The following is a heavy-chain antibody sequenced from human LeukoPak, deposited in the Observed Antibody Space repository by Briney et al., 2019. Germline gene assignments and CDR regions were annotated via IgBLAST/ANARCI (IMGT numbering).Heavy chain of an antibody. J-gene: IGHJ4*02. CDR2: IYYSGST. D-gene: IGHD3-16*02. CDR3: ARHGWTEYDYVWGSYRPVGGFDY. Sequence: SETLSLTCAVYGGSFSSYYWSWIRQPPGKGLEWIGYIYYSGSTNYNPSLKSRVTISVDTSKNQFSLKLSSVTAADTAVYYCARHGWTEYDYVWGSYRPVGGFDYWGQGTLVTVSS. V-gene: IGHV4-59*08. CDR1: GGSFSSYY.